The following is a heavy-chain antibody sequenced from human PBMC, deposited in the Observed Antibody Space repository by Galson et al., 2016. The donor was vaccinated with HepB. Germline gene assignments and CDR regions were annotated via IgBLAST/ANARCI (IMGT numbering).Heavy chain of an antibody. CDR1: GFTFGDYA. CDR3: TRDRVLTAAGYYYGMDV. V-gene: IGHV3-49*03. D-gene: IGHD4/OR15-4a*01. J-gene: IGHJ6*02. CDR2: IRSKAYGGTT. Sequence: SLRLSCAASGFTFGDYAMSWFRQAPGKGLEWVGFIRSKAYGGTTEYAASVKGRFTISRDNSKSIAYLQMNSLKTEDTAVYYCTRDRVLTAAGYYYGMDVWGQRNTVNVSS.